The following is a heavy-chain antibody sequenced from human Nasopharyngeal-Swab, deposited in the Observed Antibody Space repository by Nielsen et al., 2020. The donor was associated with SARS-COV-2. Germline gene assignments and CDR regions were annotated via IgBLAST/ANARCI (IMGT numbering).Heavy chain of an antibody. D-gene: IGHD2-2*01. J-gene: IGHJ4*02. CDR1: GGTFSSYA. CDR3: ARASIVVVPAAMHEYYFDY. CDR2: IIPIFGTA. V-gene: IGHV1-69*13. Sequence: AVKVSCKASGGTFSSYAISWVRQDPGQGREGMGGIIPIFGTANYAQKFQGRVTITADESTSTAYMELSSLRSEDTAVYYCARASIVVVPAAMHEYYFDYWGQGTLVTVSS.